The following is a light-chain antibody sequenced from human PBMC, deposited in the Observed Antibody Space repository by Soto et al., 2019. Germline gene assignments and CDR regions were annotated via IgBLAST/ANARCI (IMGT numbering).Light chain of an antibody. Sequence: DIQMTQSPASLSASVGDSVTITCRASESIRTSLNWYQQKPGKAPKFLIYDASKLESGVTSRFTGSGYGTDFILTITSLQPEDFATYYCQQSYDLPRTFGQGTTVEIK. CDR1: ESIRTS. V-gene: IGKV1-39*01. CDR3: QQSYDLPRT. J-gene: IGKJ1*01. CDR2: DAS.